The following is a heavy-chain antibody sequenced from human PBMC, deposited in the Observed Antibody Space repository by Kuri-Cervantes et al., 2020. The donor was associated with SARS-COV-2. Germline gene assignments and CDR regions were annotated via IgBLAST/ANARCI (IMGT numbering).Heavy chain of an antibody. D-gene: IGHD3-10*01. CDR1: GYTFTSYG. CDR2: IIPILGIA. CDR3: ARSANYGSGSYYMSYGMDV. Sequence: SVKVSCKASGYTFTSYGISWVRQAPGQGLEWMGRIIPILGIANYAQKFQGRVTITADKSTSTAYMELSSLRSEDTAVYYCARSANYGSGSYYMSYGMDVWGQGTTVTVSS. J-gene: IGHJ6*02. V-gene: IGHV1-69*04.